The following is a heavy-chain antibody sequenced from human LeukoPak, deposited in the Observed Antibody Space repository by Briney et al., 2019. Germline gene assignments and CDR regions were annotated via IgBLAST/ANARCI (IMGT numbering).Heavy chain of an antibody. CDR1: GFTFSSYA. Sequence: HPGGSLRLSCAASGFTFSSYAMSWVRQAPGKGLEWVSAISNNGGSTSYANSVKGRFTISRDNSKNTLYLQMSSLRAEDTAVYYCAKTRETYDFSGYYNGFDYWGQGTLVTVSS. CDR2: ISNNGGST. V-gene: IGHV3-23*01. D-gene: IGHD3-22*01. CDR3: AKTRETYDFSGYYNGFDY. J-gene: IGHJ4*02.